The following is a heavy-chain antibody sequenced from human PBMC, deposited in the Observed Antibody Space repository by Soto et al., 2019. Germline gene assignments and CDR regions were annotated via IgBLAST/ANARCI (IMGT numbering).Heavy chain of an antibody. CDR3: ARSPPPPVTRYPRFFDL. CDR2: IIPIFGTA. J-gene: IGHJ2*01. CDR1: GGTFSSYA. V-gene: IGHV1-69*14. D-gene: IGHD4-17*01. Sequence: QVQLVQSGAEVKKPGSSVKVSCKTSGGTFSSYAINWVRQAPGQGLEWMGGIIPIFGTANYAQKFQGRITITADKSTNTAYMELRSLRSDDTAVYYCARSPPPPVTRYPRFFDLWCRGTLVTVSS.